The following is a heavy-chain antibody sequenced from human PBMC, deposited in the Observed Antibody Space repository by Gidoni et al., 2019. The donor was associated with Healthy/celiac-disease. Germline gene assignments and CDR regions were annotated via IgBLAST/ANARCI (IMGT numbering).Heavy chain of an antibody. CDR1: RFTFSSHG. J-gene: IGHJ3*02. CDR3: ARGEVCSGGSCHETFDI. D-gene: IGHD2-15*01. V-gene: IGHV3-33*01. Sequence: QVQLVESGGGVVQPGRSLRLSCAASRFTFSSHGMHWVRQAPGKGLEWVAVIWYDGSNKYYADSVKGRFTISRDNSKNTLYLQMNSLRAEDTAVYYCARGEVCSGGSCHETFDIWGQGTMVTVSS. CDR2: IWYDGSNK.